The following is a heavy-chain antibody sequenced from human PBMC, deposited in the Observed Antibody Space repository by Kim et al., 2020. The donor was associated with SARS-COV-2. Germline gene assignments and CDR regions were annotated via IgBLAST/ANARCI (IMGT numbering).Heavy chain of an antibody. CDR1: GFTFSSYG. D-gene: IGHD2-21*02. V-gene: IGHV3-33*05. CDR2: ISYDGSNK. CDR3: ARDRHCGGDCYSRNYGMDV. Sequence: GGSLRLSCAASGFTFSSYGMHWVRQAPGKGLEWVAVISYDGSNKYYADSVKGRFTISRDNSKNTLYLQMNSLRAEDTAVYYCARDRHCGGDCYSRNYGMDVWGQGTTVTVSS. J-gene: IGHJ6*02.